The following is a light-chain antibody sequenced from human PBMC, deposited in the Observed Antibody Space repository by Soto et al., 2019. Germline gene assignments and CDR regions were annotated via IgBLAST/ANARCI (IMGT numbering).Light chain of an antibody. CDR1: QSVGGS. CDR3: QQRANWRIT. V-gene: IGKV3-11*01. Sequence: ETVSTQSPGTLSLSPGERATLSCRASQSVGGSLAWYQQRPGQAPRLLVYHTSNRATGIPDRFSASGSGTDFALTISSLEPEDFAVYYCQQRANWRITFGQGTRLEIK. J-gene: IGKJ5*01. CDR2: HTS.